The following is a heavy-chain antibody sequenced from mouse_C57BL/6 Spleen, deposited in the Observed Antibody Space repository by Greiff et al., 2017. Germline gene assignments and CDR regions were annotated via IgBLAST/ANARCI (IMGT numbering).Heavy chain of an antibody. CDR1: GFTFTDYY. Sequence: EVKVVESGGGLVQPGGSLSLSCAASGFTFTDYYMSWVRQPPGEALEWLGFIRNKANGDATEYSASVQGRFTISRDNSQSILYLQMNALRAEDSATYYCARYSSYAMDYWGQGTSVTVSS. V-gene: IGHV7-3*01. CDR2: IRNKANGDAT. J-gene: IGHJ4*01. CDR3: ARYSSYAMDY.